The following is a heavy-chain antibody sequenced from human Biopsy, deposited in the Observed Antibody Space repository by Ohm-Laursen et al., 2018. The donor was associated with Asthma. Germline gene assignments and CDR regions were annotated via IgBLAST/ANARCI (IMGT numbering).Heavy chain of an antibody. CDR3: AKDKVGAANSYQYGMDV. V-gene: IGHV3-23*01. CDR2: ISGNGDNT. D-gene: IGHD1-26*01. J-gene: IGHJ6*02. CDR1: EFPFSSYA. Sequence: SLRLSCAASEFPFSSYAMNWVRQAPGKGLEWVSSISGNGDNTHYSDSVQGRFIISRDNSKNTLYLQMNSPRVEDTAIYFCAKDKVGAANSYQYGMDVWGQGATVTVSS.